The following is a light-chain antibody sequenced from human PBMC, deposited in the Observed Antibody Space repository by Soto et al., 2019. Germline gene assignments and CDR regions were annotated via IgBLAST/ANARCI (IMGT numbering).Light chain of an antibody. J-gene: IGKJ2*01. Sequence: EIVMTQSPATLSLSPGERAALSCRASQSINSEFAWYQQKPCQPPRLLIYGASTRATGVPARFTGSESGSEFTLTISGLQSEDFAVYYCQQGHNWPLTFGQGTRLEI. CDR3: QQGHNWPLT. CDR2: GAS. V-gene: IGKV3-15*01. CDR1: QSINSE.